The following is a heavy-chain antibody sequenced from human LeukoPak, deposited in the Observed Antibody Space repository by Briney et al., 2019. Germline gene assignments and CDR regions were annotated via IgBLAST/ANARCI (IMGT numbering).Heavy chain of an antibody. Sequence: GGSLRLSCAASGFTFSSYAMDWVRQAPGKGVEYVSAISSNGGSTYYAHCVKGRFTISRDNSKNTLYLQMGSLRAEDMAVYYRARVSKTGTFDYWGQGTLVTVSS. V-gene: IGHV3-64*01. D-gene: IGHD1-1*01. CDR2: ISSNGGST. CDR1: GFTFSSYA. J-gene: IGHJ4*02. CDR3: ARVSKTGTFDY.